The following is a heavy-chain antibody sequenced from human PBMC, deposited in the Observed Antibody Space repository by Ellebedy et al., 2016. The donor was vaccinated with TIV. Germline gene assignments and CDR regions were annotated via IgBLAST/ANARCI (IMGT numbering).Heavy chain of an antibody. CDR2: ISSNGGST. V-gene: IGHV3-64*01. J-gene: IGHJ6*02. CDR3: ARDYGDYNYYYYYGMDV. D-gene: IGHD4-17*01. CDR1: GFTFSSYA. Sequence: GESLKISCAASGFTFSSYAMHWVRQAPGKGLEYVSAISSNGGSTYYANSVKGRFTISRDNSKNTLYLQMGSLRAEDMAVYYCARDYGDYNYYYYYGMDVWGQGTTVTVSS.